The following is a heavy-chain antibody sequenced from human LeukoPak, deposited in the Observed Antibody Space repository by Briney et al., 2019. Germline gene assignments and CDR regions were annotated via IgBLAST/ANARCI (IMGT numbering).Heavy chain of an antibody. J-gene: IGHJ4*02. D-gene: IGHD3-16*01. CDR2: IYYRGST. CDR3: ARAVITFGAPVAKGFDC. V-gene: IGHV4-59*01. Sequence: PSETLSLTCTVSGGSFSTYYWSWIRQPPGKGLEWIGYIYYRGSTDYNPSLKSRVTMSLDTSKTQFSLNLSSVTAADTALYYCARAVITFGAPVAKGFDCWGRGTLVTVSS. CDR1: GGSFSTYY.